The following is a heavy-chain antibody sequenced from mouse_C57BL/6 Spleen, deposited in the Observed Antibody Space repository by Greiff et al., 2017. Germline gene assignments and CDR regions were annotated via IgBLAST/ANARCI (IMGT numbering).Heavy chain of an antibody. Sequence: DVKLVESGAELVRPGASVKLSCTASGFNIKDDYMHWVKQRPEQGLEWIGWIDPENGDTEYASKFQGKATITADTSSNTAYLQLSSLTSEDTAVYYCTTFEGFAYWGQGTLVTVSA. CDR1: GFNIKDDY. CDR2: IDPENGDT. V-gene: IGHV14-4*01. CDR3: TTFEGFAY. J-gene: IGHJ3*01.